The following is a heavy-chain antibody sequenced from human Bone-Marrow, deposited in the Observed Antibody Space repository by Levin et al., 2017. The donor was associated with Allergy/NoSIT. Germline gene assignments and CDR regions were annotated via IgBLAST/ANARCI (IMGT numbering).Heavy chain of an antibody. D-gene: IGHD1-14*01. CDR2: IYWNDKK. CDR1: GFSLTSTGLG. CDR3: ARSSISAARTDCNY. Sequence: TLTLTCTVSGFSLTSTGLGVGWIRQPPGKAPEWLGLIYWNDKKYYNPSLKSRLSITMDSSQNQVFLTMINMDPLDTATYCCARSSISAARTDCNYWGQGTLITVSS. V-gene: IGHV2-5*01. J-gene: IGHJ4*02.